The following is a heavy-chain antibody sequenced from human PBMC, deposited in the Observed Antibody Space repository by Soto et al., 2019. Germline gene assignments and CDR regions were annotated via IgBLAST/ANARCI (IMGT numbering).Heavy chain of an antibody. CDR2: IYSSGST. Sequence: SETLSLTCTVSGGSITSGDYHWTRIRQPPGKGLEWIGFIYSSGSTSYNPSLKSRLTISVDTSKNRFSLKLSSVTAADTAVYYCARDSRGYCSATTCYQSAYYYYGMDVWGPGTTVTVS. D-gene: IGHD2-2*01. CDR3: ARDSRGYCSATTCYQSAYYYYGMDV. CDR1: GGSITSGDYH. V-gene: IGHV4-30-4*01. J-gene: IGHJ6*02.